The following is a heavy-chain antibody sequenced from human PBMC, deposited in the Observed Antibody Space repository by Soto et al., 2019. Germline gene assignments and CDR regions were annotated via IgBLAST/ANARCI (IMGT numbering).Heavy chain of an antibody. CDR3: ASYSGSYPARYYYGMDV. J-gene: IGHJ6*02. V-gene: IGHV1-3*01. CDR1: GYTFTSYA. D-gene: IGHD1-26*01. Sequence: ASVKVSCKASGYTFTSYAMHWVRQAPGQRLEWMGWINAGNGNTKYSQKFQGRVTITRDTSASTAYMELSSLRSEDTAVYYCASYSGSYPARYYYGMDVWGQGTTVTVSS. CDR2: INAGNGNT.